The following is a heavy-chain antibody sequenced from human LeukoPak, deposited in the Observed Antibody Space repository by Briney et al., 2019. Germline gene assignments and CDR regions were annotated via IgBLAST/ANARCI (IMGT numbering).Heavy chain of an antibody. V-gene: IGHV1-2*02. D-gene: IGHD6-19*01. J-gene: IGHJ4*02. Sequence: GSSVKVSCKASGYTFTDYYLHWVRQAPGQGLEWMGRINPNSGDTNYAQKFQGRVAMTRDTSVTTVYMEVSRLTSDDTAVYYCARLSVATETNYWGQGTLVTASS. CDR1: GYTFTDYY. CDR2: INPNSGDT. CDR3: ARLSVATETNY.